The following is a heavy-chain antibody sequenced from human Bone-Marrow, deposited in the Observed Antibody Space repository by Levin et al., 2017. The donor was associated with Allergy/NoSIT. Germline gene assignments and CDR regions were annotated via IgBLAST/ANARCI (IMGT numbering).Heavy chain of an antibody. V-gene: IGHV3-49*03. CDR1: GFTFGDYA. CDR2: IRSKAYGGTT. J-gene: IGHJ4*02. Sequence: GGSLRLSCTASGFTFGDYAMSWFRQAPGKGLEWVGFIRSKAYGGTTEYAASVKGRFTISRDDSKSIAYLQMNSLKTEDTAVYYCTRDVRDYGDYFDYWGQGTLVTVSS. CDR3: TRDVRDYGDYFDY. D-gene: IGHD4-17*01.